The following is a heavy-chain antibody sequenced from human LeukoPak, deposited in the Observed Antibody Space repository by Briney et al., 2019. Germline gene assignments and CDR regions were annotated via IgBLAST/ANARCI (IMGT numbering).Heavy chain of an antibody. CDR1: GGPFSGYY. Sequence: SETLSLTCAVYGGPFSGYYWSWIRQPPGKGLEWIGEINHSGSTNYNPSLKSRVTISVDTSKNQFSLKLSSVTAADTAVYYCARTHNRFTSCSFFDYWGQGTLVTVSS. CDR2: INHSGST. J-gene: IGHJ4*02. V-gene: IGHV4-34*01. CDR3: ARTHNRFTSCSFFDY. D-gene: IGHD2-2*01.